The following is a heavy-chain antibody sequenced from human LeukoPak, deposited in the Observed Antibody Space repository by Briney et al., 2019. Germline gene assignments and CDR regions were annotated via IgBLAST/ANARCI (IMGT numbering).Heavy chain of an antibody. CDR2: IYHSGST. CDR3: ARDGEVLGSSWFWFDP. CDR1: GYSISSGYY. J-gene: IGHJ5*02. Sequence: SETLSLTCTVSGYSISSGYYWVWIRQPPGKGLEWIGNIYHSGSTYYNPSLKSRVTISLDTSKNQFSLKVRSVTAADTAVYYCARDGEVLGSSWFWFDPWGQGTLVTVSS. D-gene: IGHD6-13*01. V-gene: IGHV4-38-2*02.